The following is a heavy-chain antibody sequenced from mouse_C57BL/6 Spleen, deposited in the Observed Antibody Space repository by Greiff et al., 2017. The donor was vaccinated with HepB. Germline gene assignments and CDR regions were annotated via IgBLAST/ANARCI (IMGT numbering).Heavy chain of an antibody. D-gene: IGHD4-1*02. CDR1: GFTFSSYA. CDR2: ISDGGSYT. CDR3: ARATGAWFAY. J-gene: IGHJ3*01. Sequence: VQLKESGGGLVKPGGSLKLSCAASGFTFSSYAMSWVRQTPEKRLEWVATISDGGSYTYYPDNVKGRFTISRDNAKNNLYLQMSHLKSEDTAMYYCARATGAWFAYWGQGTLVTVSA. V-gene: IGHV5-4*01.